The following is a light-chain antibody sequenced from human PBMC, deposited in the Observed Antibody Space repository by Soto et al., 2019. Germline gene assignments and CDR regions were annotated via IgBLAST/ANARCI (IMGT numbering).Light chain of an antibody. Sequence: QSVLTQPASVSGSPGQSITISCTGGSSDVGAYDYVSWYQQHPGKAPKLIVSKVRDRPSGVSNRYSGSKSGNTASLTISGLQAEDEAVYFCSSFTRSSTYVFGSGTKVTVL. V-gene: IGLV2-14*01. J-gene: IGLJ1*01. CDR2: KVR. CDR1: SSDVGAYDY. CDR3: SSFTRSSTYV.